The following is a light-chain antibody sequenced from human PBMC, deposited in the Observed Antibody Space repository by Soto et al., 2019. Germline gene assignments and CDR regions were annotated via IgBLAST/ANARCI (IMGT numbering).Light chain of an antibody. CDR1: SSDVGRYNY. CDR3: NSYTSSSTYV. Sequence: LTQPASVSGSPGQSITISCTGTSSDVGRYNYVSWYQQHPGKAPKLIIYDVSNRPSGVSNRFSGSKSGNTASLTISGLQAEDEADYYCNSYTSSSTYVFGTGTKVPV. V-gene: IGLV2-14*01. CDR2: DVS. J-gene: IGLJ1*01.